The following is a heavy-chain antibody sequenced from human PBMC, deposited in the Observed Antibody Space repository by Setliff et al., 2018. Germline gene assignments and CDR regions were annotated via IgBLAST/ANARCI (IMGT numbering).Heavy chain of an antibody. D-gene: IGHD3-3*01. Sequence: ASVKVSCKASGYTFTTYYMHWVRQAPGQGLEWMGVINPGDGSTTHAQKFQGRVKMTRDTSTNTVYMQLNSLRFEDRAVYYCARENTAKNFWGEESDYWGQGTLVTVSS. CDR1: GYTFTTYY. V-gene: IGHV1-46*01. CDR3: ARENTAKNFWGEESDY. CDR2: INPGDGST. J-gene: IGHJ4*02.